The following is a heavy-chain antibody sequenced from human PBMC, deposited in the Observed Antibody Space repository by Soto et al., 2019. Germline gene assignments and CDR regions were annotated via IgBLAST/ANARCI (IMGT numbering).Heavy chain of an antibody. CDR3: VMVDNFFTPTPHDV. J-gene: IGHJ6*02. CDR1: GYIFVNYG. D-gene: IGHD5-12*01. CDR2: ISPYTGNT. V-gene: IGHV1-18*01. Sequence: QVQLVQSGDEVKKTGASVKVSCKASGYIFVNYGIAWVRQAPGQGIEWMGWISPYTGNTHSATKVQGRLTMTTDTSTSTAYMDLGSLTPDDTAVYYCVMVDNFFTPTPHDVWGQGTTVTV.